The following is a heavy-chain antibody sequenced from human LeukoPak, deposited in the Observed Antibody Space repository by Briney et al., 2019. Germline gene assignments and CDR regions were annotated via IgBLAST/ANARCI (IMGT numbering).Heavy chain of an antibody. CDR3: ARTTSGWSIVFDY. J-gene: IGHJ4*02. V-gene: IGHV4-59*08. CDR2: IYYSGST. CDR1: GGSISSYY. D-gene: IGHD6-19*01. Sequence: SETLSLTCTVSGGSISSYYWSWIRQPPGKGLEWIGYIYYSGSTNYNPSLKSRVTISVDTSKNQFSLKLSSVTAADTAVYYCARTTSGWSIVFDYWGQGTLVTVSS.